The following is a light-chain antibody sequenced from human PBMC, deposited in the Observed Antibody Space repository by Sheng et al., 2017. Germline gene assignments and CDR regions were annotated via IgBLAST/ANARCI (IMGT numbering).Light chain of an antibody. CDR3: SSYTRSATLV. J-gene: IGLJ2*01. CDR1: SNDVGLYNL. Sequence: QSALTQPASVSGSPGQSITIPCTGTSNDVGLYNLVSWYQQHPGRAPKLLIYEDTMRPSGVSYRFSGSKSGNTASLTISGLQPEDEAHYHCSSYTRSATLVFGGGTHLTVL. CDR2: EDT. V-gene: IGLV2-23*01.